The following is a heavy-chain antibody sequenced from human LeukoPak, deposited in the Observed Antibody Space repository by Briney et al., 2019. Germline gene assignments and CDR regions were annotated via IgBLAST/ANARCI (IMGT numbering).Heavy chain of an antibody. CDR1: GFTFSSYA. V-gene: IGHV3-30-3*01. J-gene: IGHJ4*02. CDR2: ITYDGSNK. Sequence: GGSLRLSCAASGFTFSSYAMQWVRQAPGKGLEWVAVITYDGSNKYYADSVKGRFTISRDNSTNTLYLQMNSLRAEDTAVYYCARDHKTLFETESMDYWGQGTLVTVSS. CDR3: ARDHKTLFETESMDY. D-gene: IGHD2/OR15-2a*01.